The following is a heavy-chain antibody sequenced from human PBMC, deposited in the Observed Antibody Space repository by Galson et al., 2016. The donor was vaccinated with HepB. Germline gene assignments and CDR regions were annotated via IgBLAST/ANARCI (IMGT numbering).Heavy chain of an antibody. D-gene: IGHD5-24*01. J-gene: IGHJ4*02. CDR3: AKEMAEVGKPFFDY. V-gene: IGHV3-23*01. CDR2: VRDNGGT. Sequence: SLRLSCAASGFKFSRFAMSWVRQAPEKGPEWVSGVRDNGGTFYADSVKGRFTISRHNSKNTLYLQMNSLRAEDTAIYYCAKEMAEVGKPFFDYWGPGTQIIVSS. CDR1: GFKFSRFA.